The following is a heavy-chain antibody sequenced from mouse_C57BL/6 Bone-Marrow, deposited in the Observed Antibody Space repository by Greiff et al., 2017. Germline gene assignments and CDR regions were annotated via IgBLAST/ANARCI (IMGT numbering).Heavy chain of an antibody. CDR2: IYPGGGYS. D-gene: IGHD2-3*01. V-gene: IGHV1-63*01. CDR3: ARGGDGPWFAY. Sequence: VQLQQSGAELVRPGTSVKMSCTASGYTFTNYWIGWAKQRPGHGLEWIGDIYPGGGYSNYNEKSKGKATLTAYKSSSTAYMQFSSLTSEDSAIYYCARGGDGPWFAYWGQGTLVTVSA. J-gene: IGHJ3*01. CDR1: GYTFTNYW.